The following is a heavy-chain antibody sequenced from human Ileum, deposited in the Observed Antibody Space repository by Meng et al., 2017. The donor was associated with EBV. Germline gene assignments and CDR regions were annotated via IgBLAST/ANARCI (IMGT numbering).Heavy chain of an antibody. CDR2: IYYRGNT. CDR1: GGSISTGYFY. J-gene: IGHJ4*02. CDR3: ASAYDYGDYEAFAY. D-gene: IGHD4-17*01. V-gene: IGHV4-39*07. Sequence: QLPLHESGPGLVKPPDTLSLPCTVSGGSISTGYFYWGWIRQSPGKALECIGTIYYRGNTFYNPSLKSRLTISIDTSKNEFSLTLRSVTAADTALYYCASAYDYGDYEAFAYWGPGSLVTVSS.